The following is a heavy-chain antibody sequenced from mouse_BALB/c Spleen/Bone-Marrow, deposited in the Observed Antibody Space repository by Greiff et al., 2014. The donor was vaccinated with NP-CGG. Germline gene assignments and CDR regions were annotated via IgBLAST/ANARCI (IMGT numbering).Heavy chain of an antibody. CDR3: AIIGYQAWFTY. CDR1: GYAFSTYW. CDR2: ISPGTGNT. Sequence: QVQLQQSGTELMKPGASVKISCKATGYAFSTYWIQWIKQRPGHGLDRIGEISPGTGNTNNNEKFRGKATFTADASSNTAYMQLSSLTSEDSAVYFCAIIGYQAWFTYWGQGTLVTVSP. J-gene: IGHJ3*01. D-gene: IGHD2-2*01. V-gene: IGHV1-9*01.